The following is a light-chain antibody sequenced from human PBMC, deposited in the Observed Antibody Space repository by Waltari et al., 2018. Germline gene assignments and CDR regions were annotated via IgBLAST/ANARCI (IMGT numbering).Light chain of an antibody. V-gene: IGKV3-20*01. CDR3: QQYDISPLT. Sequence: EIVLTQSPGTLSLSPGEGATLSCRTSQPIRTTYLAWYQQKPGQAPTLLIYGASSRATGVPDRFTGSGSGTDFSLTISSREPEDFATYYCQQYDISPLTFGGGTKVEIK. CDR2: GAS. J-gene: IGKJ4*01. CDR1: QPIRTTY.